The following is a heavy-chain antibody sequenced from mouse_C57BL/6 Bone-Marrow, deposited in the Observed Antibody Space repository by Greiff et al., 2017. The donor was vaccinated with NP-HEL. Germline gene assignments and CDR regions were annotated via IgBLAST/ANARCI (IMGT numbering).Heavy chain of an antibody. CDR2: ISSGSSTI. CDR3: ARRRYSNWFAY. J-gene: IGHJ3*01. D-gene: IGHD2-5*01. V-gene: IGHV5-17*01. Sequence: EVQWVESGGGLVKPGGSLKLSCAASGFTFSDYGMHWVRQAPEKGLEWVAYISSGSSTIYYADTVKGRFTISRDNAKNTLFLQMTSLRSEDTAMYYCARRRYSNWFAYWGQGTLVTVSA. CDR1: GFTFSDYG.